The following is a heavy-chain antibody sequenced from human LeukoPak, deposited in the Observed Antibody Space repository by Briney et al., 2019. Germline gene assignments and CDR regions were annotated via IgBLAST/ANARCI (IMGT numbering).Heavy chain of an antibody. CDR1: GFMFTAHD. J-gene: IGHJ4*02. D-gene: IGHD1-26*01. CDR3: AKPSGSGVDY. Sequence: PGGSLRLSCGASGFMFTAHDMHWVRQAPGKGLEWVAFIQNDGSDKYYADSVKGRFTISRDNSKNTLYLQMNSLRREDTAVYFCAKPSGSGVDYWGQGTRVTVSS. CDR2: IQNDGSDK. V-gene: IGHV3-30*02.